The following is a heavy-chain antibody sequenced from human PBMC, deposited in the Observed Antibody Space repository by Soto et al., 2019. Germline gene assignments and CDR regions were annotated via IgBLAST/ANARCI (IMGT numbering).Heavy chain of an antibody. J-gene: IGHJ3*02. D-gene: IGHD1-26*01. V-gene: IGHV3-23*01. Sequence: ETLSLTCAVSGASVISTKWWSWVRQSPGKGLEWVSGIIGSGTATYYADSVKGRFTISRDNSKNSLYLQMNSLTTEDTALYSCAKFGWGGSYSESHASDIWGQGTMVNVSS. CDR1: GASVISTK. CDR2: IIGSGTAT. CDR3: AKFGWGGSYSESHASDI.